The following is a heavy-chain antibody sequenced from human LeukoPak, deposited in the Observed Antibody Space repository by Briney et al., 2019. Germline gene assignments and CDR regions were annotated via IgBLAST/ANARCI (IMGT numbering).Heavy chain of an antibody. D-gene: IGHD5-12*01. V-gene: IGHV1-2*02. J-gene: IGHJ4*02. CDR1: GYTFTGYY. CDR3: ARANVDIVAIFGYYFDY. Sequence: ASVKVSCKASGYTFTGYYMHWVRQAPGQGLEWMGWINPNSGGTNYAQKFQGRVTKTRDTSISTAYMELSRLRSDDTAVYYCARANVDIVAIFGYYFDYWGQGTLVTVSS. CDR2: INPNSGGT.